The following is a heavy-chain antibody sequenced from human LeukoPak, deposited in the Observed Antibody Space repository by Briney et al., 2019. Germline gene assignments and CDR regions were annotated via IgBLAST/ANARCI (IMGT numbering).Heavy chain of an antibody. D-gene: IGHD6-13*01. Sequence: SETLSLTCTVSGGSISSYYWSWIRQPPGKGLEWIGYIYYSGSTNYNPSLKSRVTISVDTSKNQFSLKLSSVTAADTAVYYCARVGSSWYYYFDYWGQGTLVTVSS. J-gene: IGHJ4*02. CDR3: ARVGSSWYYYFDY. CDR1: GGSISSYY. V-gene: IGHV4-59*01. CDR2: IYYSGST.